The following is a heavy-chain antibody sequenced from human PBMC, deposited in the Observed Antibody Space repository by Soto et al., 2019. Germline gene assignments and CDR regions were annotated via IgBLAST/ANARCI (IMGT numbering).Heavy chain of an antibody. CDR1: GGSISSGDYY. D-gene: IGHD5-18*01. CDR2: IYYSGST. V-gene: IGHV4-30-4*01. Sequence: QVQLQESGPGLVKPSQTLSLTCTVSGGSISSGDYYWSWIRQPPGKGLEWIGYIYYSGSTYYNPSLKSRVTISVDTSKNQFSRKLSSVTAADTAVYYCAREGRGYSYGLDYYYYGMDVWGQGTTVTVSS. CDR3: AREGRGYSYGLDYYYYGMDV. J-gene: IGHJ6*02.